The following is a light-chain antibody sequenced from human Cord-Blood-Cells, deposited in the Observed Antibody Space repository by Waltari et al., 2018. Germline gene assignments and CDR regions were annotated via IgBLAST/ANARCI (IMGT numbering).Light chain of an antibody. V-gene: IGKV1-33*01. CDR3: QQYDNLPLT. J-gene: IGKJ4*01. Sequence: DIQITPSPSSLSASVENRDTITCQASQDISNYLNWYQQKPGKAPKLLIYDASNLETGVPSRFSGSGSGTDFTFTISSLQPEDIATYYCQQYDNLPLTFGGGTKVEIK. CDR2: DAS. CDR1: QDISNY.